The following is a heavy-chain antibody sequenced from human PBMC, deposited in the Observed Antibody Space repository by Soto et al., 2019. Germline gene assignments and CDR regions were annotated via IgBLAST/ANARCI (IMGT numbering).Heavy chain of an antibody. Sequence: ASVKVSCKASGYTFINYYMHWVRQAPGQGLEWMGTINPNGGSTTYAQKFQGRVTLTRDTSTNTVNMELSSLRSEDTAVYYCAREKWLVRRNDPFDIWGQGTMVTVSS. V-gene: IGHV1-46*01. CDR3: AREKWLVRRNDPFDI. CDR2: INPNGGST. D-gene: IGHD6-19*01. J-gene: IGHJ3*02. CDR1: GYTFINYY.